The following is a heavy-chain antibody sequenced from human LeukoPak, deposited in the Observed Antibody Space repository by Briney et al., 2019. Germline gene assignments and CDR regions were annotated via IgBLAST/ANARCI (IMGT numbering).Heavy chain of an antibody. CDR1: GFTFSSYS. V-gene: IGHV3-21*01. CDR2: ISSSSSYI. Sequence: GGPLRLSCAASGFTFSSYSMDWVRQAPGKGLEWVSSISSSSSYIYYAGSVKGRFTISRDNAKNSLYLQMNSLRAEDTAVYYCARGGLKRGYSGYGPEGDWGQGTLVTVSS. J-gene: IGHJ4*02. D-gene: IGHD5-12*01. CDR3: ARGGLKRGYSGYGPEGD.